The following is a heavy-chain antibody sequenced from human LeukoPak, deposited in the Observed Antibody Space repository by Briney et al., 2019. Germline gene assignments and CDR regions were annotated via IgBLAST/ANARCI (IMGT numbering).Heavy chain of an antibody. CDR3: ARRTGLGVVVPAVFDI. CDR2: ISGSGGST. CDR1: GFTFSSYA. V-gene: IGHV3-23*01. J-gene: IGHJ3*02. Sequence: GGSLRLSCAASGFTFSSYAMTWVRQAPGKGLEWVSSISGSGGSTYSADSVKGRFTISRDNSKNTLYLQMDSLRAEDTAVYYCARRTGLGVVVPAVFDIWGQGTMVTVSS. D-gene: IGHD2-2*01.